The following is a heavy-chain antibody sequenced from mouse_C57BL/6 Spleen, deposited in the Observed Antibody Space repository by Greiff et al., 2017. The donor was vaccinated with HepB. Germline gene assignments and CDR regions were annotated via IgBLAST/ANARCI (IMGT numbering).Heavy chain of an antibody. CDR1: GYAFSSSW. Sequence: QVQLKESGPELVKPGASVKISCKASGYAFSSSWMNWVKQRPGKGLEWIGRIYPGDGDTNYNGKFKGKATLTADKSSSTAYMQLSSLTSEDSAVYFCARSTTAHFDYWGQGTTLTVSS. CDR3: ARSTTAHFDY. CDR2: IYPGDGDT. D-gene: IGHD1-2*01. V-gene: IGHV1-82*01. J-gene: IGHJ2*01.